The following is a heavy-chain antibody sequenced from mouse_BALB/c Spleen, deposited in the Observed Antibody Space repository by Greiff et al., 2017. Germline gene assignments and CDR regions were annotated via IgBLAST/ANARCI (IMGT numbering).Heavy chain of an antibody. D-gene: IGHD1-1*01. CDR3: TRSRDYGPDFDY. CDR2: IYPSDSYT. CDR1: GYTFTSYW. Sequence: QVQLQQPGAELVRPGASVKLSCKASGYTFTSYWINWVKQRPGQGLEWIGNIYPSDSYTNYNQKFKDKATLTVDKSSSTAYMQLSSPTSEDSAVYYCTRSRDYGPDFDYWGQGTTLTVSS. J-gene: IGHJ2*01. V-gene: IGHV1-69*02.